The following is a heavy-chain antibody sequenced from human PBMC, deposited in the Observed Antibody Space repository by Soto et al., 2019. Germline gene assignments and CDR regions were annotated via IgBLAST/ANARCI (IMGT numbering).Heavy chain of an antibody. V-gene: IGHV3-15*01. CDR3: TTFGAAADY. CDR1: GFTFNNAW. CDR2: IKTKTEGGTI. D-gene: IGHD6-13*01. J-gene: IGHJ4*02. Sequence: EVQLVESGGGLVKPGGSLRLACTASGFTFNNAWMNWVRQAPGKGLEWVDRIKTKTEGGTIDYAAPVKGRFTISRDDSKNTLYLQMDSLKVEDTAVYYCTTFGAAADYWGQGTLVTVSS.